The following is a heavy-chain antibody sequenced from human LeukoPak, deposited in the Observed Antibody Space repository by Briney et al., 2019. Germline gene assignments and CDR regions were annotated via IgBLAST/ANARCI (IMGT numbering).Heavy chain of an antibody. D-gene: IGHD2-21*02. CDR1: GGSFSGYY. J-gene: IGHJ6*02. Sequence: SETLSLTCAVYGGSFSGYYWSWIRQPPGKGLEWIGEINHSGSTNYNPSLKSRVTISVDTSKNQFSLKLSSVTAADTAVYYCARGCGGDCYYYCYYGMDVWGQGTTVTVSS. CDR2: INHSGST. CDR3: ARGCGGDCYYYCYYGMDV. V-gene: IGHV4-34*01.